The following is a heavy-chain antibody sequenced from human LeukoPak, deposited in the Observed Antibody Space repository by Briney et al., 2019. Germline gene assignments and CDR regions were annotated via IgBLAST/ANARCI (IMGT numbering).Heavy chain of an antibody. Sequence: ASVKVSCKASGYTFTGYYMHWVRQAPGQGLEWMGWINPNSGGTNYAQKFQGRVTMTRDTSISTAYMELSRLRSDDTAVYYCSRGGPWFWHSDSTAHDYWGQGTLVTVSS. CDR1: GYTFTGYY. J-gene: IGHJ4*02. CDR2: INPNSGGT. V-gene: IGHV1-2*02. D-gene: IGHD3-22*01. CDR3: SRGGPWFWHSDSTAHDY.